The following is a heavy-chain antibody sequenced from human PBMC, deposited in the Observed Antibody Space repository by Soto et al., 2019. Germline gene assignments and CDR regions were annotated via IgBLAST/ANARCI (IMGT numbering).Heavy chain of an antibody. D-gene: IGHD6-19*01. Sequence: SLKISCEASGYSFTSYWIGWVRQMPGKGLEWMEIIYPSDSDTRYSPSFQGQVTISADKSISTAYLQWSSLKASDTAMYYCARQSGWNRYNWFDPWGQGTLVTVSS. V-gene: IGHV5-51*01. CDR2: IYPSDSDT. J-gene: IGHJ5*02. CDR3: ARQSGWNRYNWFDP. CDR1: GYSFTSYW.